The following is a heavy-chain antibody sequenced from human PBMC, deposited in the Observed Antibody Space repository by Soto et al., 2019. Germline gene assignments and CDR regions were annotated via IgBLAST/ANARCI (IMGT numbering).Heavy chain of an antibody. CDR3: ARAPTLRPAFEY. V-gene: IGHV4-4*02. CDR2: IYHSGGT. D-gene: IGHD2-21*02. CDR1: GDSIKASHW. J-gene: IGHJ4*02. Sequence: HVQLQESGPGLVKPSGTLSLTCTVSGDSIKASHWYSWVRQPPGKGLEWIGEIYHSGGTNLNPSRKSRVTMSLGKSKNEIFLNLDSVTAADTAVYYCARAPTLRPAFEYWGQGALVTVSA.